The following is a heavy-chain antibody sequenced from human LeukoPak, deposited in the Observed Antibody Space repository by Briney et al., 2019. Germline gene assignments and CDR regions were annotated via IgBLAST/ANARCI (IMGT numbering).Heavy chain of an antibody. CDR1: GYTFTGYY. D-gene: IGHD2-15*01. CDR2: INPNSGGT. Sequence: ASVKVSCKASGYTFTGYYMHWVRQAPGQGLEWMGWINPNSGGTNYAQKFQGRVTMTRDTSISTAYMELSRLRSDDPAVYYCARNRIDLVWFDPWGQGTLVTVSS. J-gene: IGHJ5*02. V-gene: IGHV1-2*02. CDR3: ARNRIDLVWFDP.